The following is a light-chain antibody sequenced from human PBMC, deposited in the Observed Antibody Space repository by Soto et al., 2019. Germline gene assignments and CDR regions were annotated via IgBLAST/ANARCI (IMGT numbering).Light chain of an antibody. V-gene: IGKV3-20*01. J-gene: IGKJ1*01. Sequence: EIVLTQSPGTLSLSPGERATLSCRASQSISSNYLAWYQQKPGQAPRLLIYAASTRATGVPARFSGSGSGTDFTLTISRLEPADFAVYYCQQYGSSPPTWTFGQGTKVEIK. CDR1: QSISSNY. CDR2: AAS. CDR3: QQYGSSPPTWT.